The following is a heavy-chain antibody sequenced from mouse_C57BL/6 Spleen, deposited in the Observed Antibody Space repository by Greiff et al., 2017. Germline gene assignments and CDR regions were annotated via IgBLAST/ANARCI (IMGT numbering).Heavy chain of an antibody. CDR2: IWGDGST. V-gene: IGHV2-3*01. J-gene: IGHJ4*01. D-gene: IGHD2-4*01. CDR3: AKHDYDWNYYAMDY. CDR1: GFSLTSYG. Sequence: VKLVESGPGLVAPSQSLSITCTVSGFSLTSYGVSWVRQPPGKGLEWLGVIWGDGSTDYNAALISRLSISKDNSKSQVFLKLNSLQTDDTATYDCAKHDYDWNYYAMDYWGQGTSVTVSS.